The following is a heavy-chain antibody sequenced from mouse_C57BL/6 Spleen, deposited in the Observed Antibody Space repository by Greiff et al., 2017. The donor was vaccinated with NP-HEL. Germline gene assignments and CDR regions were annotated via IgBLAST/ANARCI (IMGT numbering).Heavy chain of an antibody. CDR1: GYTFTDYY. V-gene: IGHV1-26*01. CDR3: ARSWGSSFYYYAMDY. J-gene: IGHJ4*01. CDR2: INPNNGGT. D-gene: IGHD1-1*01. Sequence: VQLQQSGPELVKPGASVKISCKASGYTFTDYYMNWVKQSHGKSLEWIGDINPNNGGTSYNQKFKGKATLTVDKSSSTAYMELRSLTSEDSAVYYCARSWGSSFYYYAMDYWGQGTSVTVSS.